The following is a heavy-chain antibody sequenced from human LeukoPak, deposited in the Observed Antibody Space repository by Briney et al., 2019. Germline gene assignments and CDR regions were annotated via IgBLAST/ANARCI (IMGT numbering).Heavy chain of an antibody. V-gene: IGHV3-48*02. CDR2: ITGSGTII. CDR1: GFTFSSNS. CDR3: ARGGGSGPWGSAFDM. D-gene: IGHD3-16*01. J-gene: IGHJ3*02. Sequence: PGGSLRLSCAASGFTFSSNSMNWVRQAPGKGLEWVSFITGSGTIIYYADSVKGRFTISRDNAKNSVYLQMDSLRDEDTAVYYCARGGGSGPWGSAFDMWGQGTMVTVSP.